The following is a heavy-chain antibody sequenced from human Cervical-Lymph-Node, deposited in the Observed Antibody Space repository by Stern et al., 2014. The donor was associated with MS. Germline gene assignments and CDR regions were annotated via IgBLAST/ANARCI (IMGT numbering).Heavy chain of an antibody. J-gene: IGHJ2*01. D-gene: IGHD3-3*01. CDR1: GYKFSTYW. CDR3: AGHGLGSSYVDWYFDL. CDR2: IDPRDSYT. Sequence: VQLVQSGAEVKKPGESLRISCKASGYKFSTYWISWVRQMPGKGLEWMGRIDPRDSYTFYSPSLQGHVTISADKSIDTVYLQWSSLKASDTAMYYCAGHGLGSSYVDWYFDLWGRGTLVAVSS. V-gene: IGHV5-10-1*03.